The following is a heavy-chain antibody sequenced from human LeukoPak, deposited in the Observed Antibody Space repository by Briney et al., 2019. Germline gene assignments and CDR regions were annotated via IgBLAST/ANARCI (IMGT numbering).Heavy chain of an antibody. V-gene: IGHV4-59*08. CDR1: GGPISSYY. CDR2: IYYSGST. CDR3: ARLGGYSYGYTDY. D-gene: IGHD5-18*01. J-gene: IGHJ4*02. Sequence: SETLSLTCTVSGGPISSYYWSWIRQPPGKRLEWIGYIYYSGSTNYNPSLKSRVTISLATSKNQFSLKLSSVTAADTAVYYCARLGGYSYGYTDYWGQGTLVTVSS.